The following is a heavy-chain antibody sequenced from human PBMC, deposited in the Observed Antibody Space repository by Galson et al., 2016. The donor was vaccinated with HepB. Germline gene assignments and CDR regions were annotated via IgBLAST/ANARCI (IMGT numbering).Heavy chain of an antibody. J-gene: IGHJ4*02. CDR3: ARGRITGTSPLGY. CDR2: INHSGSS. CDR1: GGSFSDYY. Sequence: SETLSLTCAVYGGSFSDYYWTWIRQPPGKGLEWIGQINHSGSSNYTPSLRSRVSISVDTSKNQFSLKVTSVTAADTAAYYCARGRITGTSPLGYWGQGTLVTVSP. D-gene: IGHD1-1*01. V-gene: IGHV4-34*01.